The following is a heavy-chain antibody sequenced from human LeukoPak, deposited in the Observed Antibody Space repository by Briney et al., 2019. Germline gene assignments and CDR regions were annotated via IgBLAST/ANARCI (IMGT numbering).Heavy chain of an antibody. V-gene: IGHV1-69*01. D-gene: IGHD2-2*01. CDR2: IIPIFGTA. CDR1: GGTFSSYA. J-gene: IGHJ4*02. Sequence: SVKVSCKASGGTFSSYAISWVRQAPGQGLEWMGGIIPIFGTANYAQKFQGRVTITADESTSTAFMELSSLRSEDTAVYYCARVLRCSSTSCWYFDYWGQGTLVTVSS. CDR3: ARVLRCSSTSCWYFDY.